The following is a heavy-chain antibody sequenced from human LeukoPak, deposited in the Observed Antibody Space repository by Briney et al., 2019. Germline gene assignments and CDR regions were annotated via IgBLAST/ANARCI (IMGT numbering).Heavy chain of an antibody. Sequence: SETLSLTCTVSGGAISSGGYYWSWIRQPPGKGLEWIGYIYHSGSTYYNPSLKSRVTISQDTSKNHFSLKLRSVTAADTAVYYCARMISSGWRRGDAFDIWGQGTMVTVSS. J-gene: IGHJ3*02. CDR1: GGAISSGGYY. CDR2: IYHSGST. V-gene: IGHV4-30-2*02. D-gene: IGHD6-19*01. CDR3: ARMISSGWRRGDAFDI.